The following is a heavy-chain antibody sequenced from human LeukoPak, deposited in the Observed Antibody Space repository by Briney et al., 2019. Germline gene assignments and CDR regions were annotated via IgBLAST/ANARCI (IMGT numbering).Heavy chain of an antibody. D-gene: IGHD3-10*01. CDR2: INPNSGGA. J-gene: IGHJ4*02. CDR1: GYTFTGYY. CDR3: ARDLGVRGVKDY. Sequence: ASVKVSCKASGYTFTGYYMHWVRQAPGQGLEWMGWINPNSGGANYAQKFQGRVTMTRDTSISTAYMELSRLRSDDTAVYYCARDLGVRGVKDYWGQGTLVTVSS. V-gene: IGHV1-2*02.